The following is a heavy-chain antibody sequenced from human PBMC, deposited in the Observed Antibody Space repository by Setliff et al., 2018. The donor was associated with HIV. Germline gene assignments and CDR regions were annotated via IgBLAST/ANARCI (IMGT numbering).Heavy chain of an antibody. V-gene: IGHV3-73*01. CDR1: GFSNSA. D-gene: IGHD1-26*01. Sequence: PGGSLRLSCAASGFSNSALHWVRQAPGKGLEWVGRIRSKANNYATEYGASVKGRFIISRDDSKNMAYLQMNSLRTEDTAIYYCTSHRGSFDYWGLGTLVTVSS. CDR3: TSHRGSFDY. CDR2: IRSKANNYAT. J-gene: IGHJ4*02.